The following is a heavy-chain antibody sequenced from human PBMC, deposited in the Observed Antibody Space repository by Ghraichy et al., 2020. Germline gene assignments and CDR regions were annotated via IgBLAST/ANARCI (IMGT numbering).Heavy chain of an antibody. CDR1: GGSFSGYY. D-gene: IGHD6-13*01. CDR3: ARGSIAAAGLTIIYYYYGMDV. Sequence: SETLSLTCAVYGGSFSGYYWSWIRQPPGKGLEWIGEINHSGSTNYNPSLKSRVTISVDTSKNQFSLKLSSVTAADTAVYYCARGSIAAAGLTIIYYYYGMDVWGQGTTVTVSS. J-gene: IGHJ6*02. CDR2: INHSGST. V-gene: IGHV4-34*01.